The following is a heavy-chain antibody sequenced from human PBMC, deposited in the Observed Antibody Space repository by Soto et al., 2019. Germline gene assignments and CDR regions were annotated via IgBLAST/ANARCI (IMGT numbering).Heavy chain of an antibody. D-gene: IGHD2-15*01. V-gene: IGHV3-30-3*01. J-gene: IGHJ6*02. CDR2: ISYDGSNK. CDR1: GFTFSSYA. Sequence: GGSLRLSCAASGFTFSSYAMHWVRQAPGKGLEWVAVISYDGSNKYYADSVKGRFTISRDNSKNTLYLQMNSLRAEDTAVYYCARDGPDIVVVVAVYYYYYGMDVWGQGTTVTVSS. CDR3: ARDGPDIVVVVAVYYYYYGMDV.